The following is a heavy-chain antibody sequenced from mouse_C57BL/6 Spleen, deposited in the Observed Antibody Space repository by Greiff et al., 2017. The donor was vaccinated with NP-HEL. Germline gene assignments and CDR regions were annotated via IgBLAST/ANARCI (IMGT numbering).Heavy chain of an antibody. CDR1: GFTFSDYG. V-gene: IGHV5-17*01. CDR2: ISSGSSTI. J-gene: IGHJ4*01. CDR3: AGGNYYDYDRAMDY. Sequence: EVLLVESGGGLVKPGGSLKLSCAASGFTFSDYGMHWVRQAPEKGLEWVAYISSGSSTIYYADTVKGRLTISRDNAKNTLFLQMTSLRSEDTAMYYCAGGNYYDYDRAMDYWGQGTSVTVSS. D-gene: IGHD2-4*01.